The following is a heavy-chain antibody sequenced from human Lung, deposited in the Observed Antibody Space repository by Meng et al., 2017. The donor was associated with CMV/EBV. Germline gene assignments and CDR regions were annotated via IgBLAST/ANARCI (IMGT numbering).Heavy chain of an antibody. D-gene: IGHD3-16*01. V-gene: IGHV3-30*02. CDR1: GFTFDNYG. CDR3: AKDELLVGGDNAYFDH. J-gene: IGHJ4*02. Sequence: GGSXRLXCAASGFTFDNYGMHWVRQAPGKGLEWVAFIRHDGNNKYYGDSVKGRFTISRDNSKNTLYLQMNSLRAEETAIYYCAKDELLVGGDNAYFDHWGQGTXVTVSS. CDR2: IRHDGNNK.